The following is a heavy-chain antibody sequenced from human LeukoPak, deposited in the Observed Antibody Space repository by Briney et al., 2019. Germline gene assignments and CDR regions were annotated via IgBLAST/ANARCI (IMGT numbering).Heavy chain of an antibody. CDR1: GFTVSSTH. V-gene: IGHV3-53*01. Sequence: GGSLRLSCEASGFTVSSTHMVWVRQAPGKGLEWVSATYTGGNPYYAGSVQGRFIISRDISKNTLYLQMNNLRAEDSALYYCARGGRGSAAVVAPRSFDIWGQGTMVTVSS. CDR2: TYTGGNP. J-gene: IGHJ3*02. CDR3: ARGGRGSAAVVAPRSFDI. D-gene: IGHD3-22*01.